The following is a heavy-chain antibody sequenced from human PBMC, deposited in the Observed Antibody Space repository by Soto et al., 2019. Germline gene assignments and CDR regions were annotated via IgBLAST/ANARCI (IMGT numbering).Heavy chain of an antibody. D-gene: IGHD3-3*01. CDR2: IFYSGST. CDR3: VRILEWLHVDV. V-gene: IGHV4-39*01. Sequence: SETLSLTCTVSGGSISSSSNSWGWIRQPPGKGLEWIGSIFYSGSTYYKPSLKSRVTISVDTSKNQFSLKVTSVTAADTAVYYCVRILEWLHVDVWGKGTTVTVSS. J-gene: IGHJ6*04. CDR1: GGSISSSSNS.